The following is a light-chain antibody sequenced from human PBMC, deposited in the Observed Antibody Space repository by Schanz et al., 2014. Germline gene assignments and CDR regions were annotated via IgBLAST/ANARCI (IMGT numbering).Light chain of an antibody. J-gene: IGLJ3*02. CDR2: EGT. Sequence: QSALTQPASVSGSPGQSITISCTGTSSDVGSNNIVSWYQQHPGKAPKLMIYEGTKRPLGVSNRFSGSKSGNTASLTISGLQAEDEADYYCCSYAGRPWVFGGGTKLTVL. CDR3: CSYAGRPWV. CDR1: SSDVGSNNI. V-gene: IGLV2-23*01.